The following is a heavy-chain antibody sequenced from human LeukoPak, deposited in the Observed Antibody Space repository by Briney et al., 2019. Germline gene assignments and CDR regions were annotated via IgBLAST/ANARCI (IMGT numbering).Heavy chain of an antibody. D-gene: IGHD3-22*01. J-gene: IGHJ4*02. CDR3: AREEYYYDSSGYFGY. Sequence: GASVKVSCKASGGTFSSYAISWVRQAPGQGLEWMGGIIPIFGTANYAQKFQGRVTITADESTSTAYMEPSSLRSEDTAVYYCAREEYYYDSSGYFGYWGQGTLVTVSS. CDR1: GGTFSSYA. CDR2: IIPIFGTA. V-gene: IGHV1-69*13.